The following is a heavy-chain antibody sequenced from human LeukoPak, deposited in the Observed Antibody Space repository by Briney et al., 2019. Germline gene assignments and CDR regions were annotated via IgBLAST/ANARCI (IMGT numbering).Heavy chain of an antibody. CDR3: ARLTKNDSGTYRFGKKKRGYMDV. V-gene: IGHV4-38-2*02. CDR2: IYHSGST. Sequence: SETLSLTCTVSGYSISSGYYWGWIRQPPGKGLEWIGSIYHSGSTYYNPSLKSRVTISVDTSKNQFSLKLSSVTAADTAVYYCARLTKNDSGTYRFGKKKRGYMDVWGKGATVTISS. CDR1: GYSISSGYY. J-gene: IGHJ6*03. D-gene: IGHD3-10*01.